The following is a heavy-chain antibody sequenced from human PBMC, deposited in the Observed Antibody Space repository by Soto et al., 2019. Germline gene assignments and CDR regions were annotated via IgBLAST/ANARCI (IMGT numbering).Heavy chain of an antibody. CDR1: GYTFNNYG. CDR2: ISDYNGNT. J-gene: IGHJ6*02. CDR3: ARDGYYDSGSYGMDV. V-gene: IGHV1-18*01. Sequence: QVQLVQSGAEVKKPGASVKVSCKTSGYTFNNYGISWVRQAPGQGLEWMGWISDYNGNTNYPQKFQGRVTMTTDTSTKTVYMVLTSLRSDDTAVYYCARDGYYDSGSYGMDVWGQGTTVTVS. D-gene: IGHD3-10*01.